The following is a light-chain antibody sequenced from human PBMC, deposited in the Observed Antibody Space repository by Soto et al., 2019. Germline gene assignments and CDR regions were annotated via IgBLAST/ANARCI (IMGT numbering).Light chain of an antibody. CDR1: QTVSRSA. Sequence: EIVLTQSPGTLSLSPGERATLSCRASQTVSRSALAWYQQKPGQAPRLLIYGASNRATGIPDRFSGSGSGTDFTLTISRLEPEDFEVYYCQQYGNSPFTFGPGTKVDIK. CDR3: QQYGNSPFT. J-gene: IGKJ3*01. V-gene: IGKV3-20*01. CDR2: GAS.